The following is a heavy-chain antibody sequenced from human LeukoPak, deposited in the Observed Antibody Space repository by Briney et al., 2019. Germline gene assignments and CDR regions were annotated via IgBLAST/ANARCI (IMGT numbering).Heavy chain of an antibody. D-gene: IGHD2/OR15-2a*01. CDR3: ARAPVLLGDYGMDV. J-gene: IGHJ6*02. V-gene: IGHV4-34*01. CDR1: GGPFSGYY. Sequence: SETLSLTCAVYGGPFSGYYWSWIRQPPGKGLEWIGEINHSGSTNYNPSLKSRVTISVDTSKNQFSLKLSSVTAADTAVYYCARAPVLLGDYGMDVWGQGTTVTVSS. CDR2: INHSGST.